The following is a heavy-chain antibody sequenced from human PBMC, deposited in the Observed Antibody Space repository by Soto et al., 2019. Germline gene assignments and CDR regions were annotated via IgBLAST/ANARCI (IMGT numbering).Heavy chain of an antibody. V-gene: IGHV4-30-2*01. CDR3: ARGVTIFGVVIKTDYGMDV. CDR2: IYHSGST. J-gene: IGHJ6*02. D-gene: IGHD3-3*01. Sequence: QLQLQESGSGLVKPSQTLSLTCAVSGGSISSGGYSWSWIRQPPGKGLEWIGYIYHSGSTYYNPSLKSRVPISVDRSKNQFSLKLSSVTAADTAVYYCARGVTIFGVVIKTDYGMDVWGQGTTVTVSS. CDR1: GGSISSGGYS.